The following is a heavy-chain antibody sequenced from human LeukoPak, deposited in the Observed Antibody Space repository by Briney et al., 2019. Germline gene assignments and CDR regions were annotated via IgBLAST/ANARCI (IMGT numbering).Heavy chain of an antibody. V-gene: IGHV3-53*01. CDR1: GFTISSNY. CDR3: YSSGWYIGRYMADY. D-gene: IGHD6-19*01. J-gene: IGHJ4*02. CDR2: IYSGGST. Sequence: PGGSLRLSCAASGFTISSNYMSWVRQAPGKGLEWVSVIYSGGSTYYADSVKGRFTISRDNSKNTLYLQMNSLRAEDTAVHYLYSSGWYIGRYMADYWGQGTLVTVSS.